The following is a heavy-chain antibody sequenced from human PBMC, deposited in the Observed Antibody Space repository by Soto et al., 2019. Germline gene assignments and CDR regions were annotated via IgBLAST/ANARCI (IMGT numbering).Heavy chain of an antibody. J-gene: IGHJ6*03. CDR1: GFILSDCA. Sequence: EVQLVESGGGLVQPGGSLRLSCATSGFILSDCAMNWVRQAPGKGLEWVSYISSSSSVIDYADSVKGRFTVSRDNARNALYLQRNSLRAEDTAVYYCARELSWGSNWYYYMDVWGKGTTVTVSS. CDR2: ISSSSSVI. D-gene: IGHD7-27*01. V-gene: IGHV3-48*01. CDR3: ARELSWGSNWYYYMDV.